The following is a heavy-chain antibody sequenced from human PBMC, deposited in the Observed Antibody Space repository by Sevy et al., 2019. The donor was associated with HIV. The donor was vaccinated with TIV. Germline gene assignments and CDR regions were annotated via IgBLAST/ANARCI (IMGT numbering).Heavy chain of an antibody. D-gene: IGHD6-13*01. CDR2: IIPIFGTA. J-gene: IGHJ6*02. CDR1: GGTFSSYA. Sequence: ASVKVSCKASGGTFSSYAISWVRQAPGQGLEWMGGIIPIFGTANYAQKFQGRVTITADESTSTAYMELSSLRSEDTAVYYCVRDPSYSSKRWDVWGQGTTVTVSS. V-gene: IGHV1-69*13. CDR3: VRDPSYSSKRWDV.